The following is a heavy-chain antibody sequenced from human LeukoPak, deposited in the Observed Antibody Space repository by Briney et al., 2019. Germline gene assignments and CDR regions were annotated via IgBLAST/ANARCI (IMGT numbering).Heavy chain of an antibody. J-gene: IGHJ4*02. Sequence: PGGSLRLSCAASGFTFNSYVMSWVRQAPGKGLVWVSRINSDGSSTSYADSVKGRLTISRDNAKNTMYLQMNSLRAEDTAVYYCAARGYCSGTSCLLEYWGQGTLVTVSS. V-gene: IGHV3-74*01. CDR2: INSDGSST. CDR1: GFTFNSYV. CDR3: AARGYCSGTSCLLEY. D-gene: IGHD2-2*01.